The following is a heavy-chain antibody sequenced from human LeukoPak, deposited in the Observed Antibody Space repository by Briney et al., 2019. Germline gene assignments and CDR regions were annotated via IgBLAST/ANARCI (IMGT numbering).Heavy chain of an antibody. V-gene: IGHV4-31*03. CDR2: IYYTGRT. J-gene: IGHJ4*02. Sequence: SETLTLTCTVSGGSINSGGYYWSWFRQHPGQGLEWIGYIYYTGRTYYNPSLRSRLTMSVDTSTNQFSLKLTSVTAADTAVYYCARSADFSGSPLAPLDNWGQGTLVTVSS. D-gene: IGHD1-26*01. CDR1: GGSINSGGYY. CDR3: ARSADFSGSPLAPLDN.